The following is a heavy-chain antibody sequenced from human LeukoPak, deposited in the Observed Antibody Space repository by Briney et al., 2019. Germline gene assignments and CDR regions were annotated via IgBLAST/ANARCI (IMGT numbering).Heavy chain of an antibody. J-gene: IGHJ5*02. Sequence: GASVKVSCKASGYTFTGYYMHWVRQAPGQGLEWMGWINPNSGGTNYAQKFQGWVTMTRDTSISTAYMELSRLRSDDTAVYYCARGRPSIAAAGTGTTKSNWFDPWGQGTLVTVSP. CDR3: ARGRPSIAAAGTGTTKSNWFDP. CDR1: GYTFTGYY. CDR2: INPNSGGT. V-gene: IGHV1-2*04. D-gene: IGHD6-13*01.